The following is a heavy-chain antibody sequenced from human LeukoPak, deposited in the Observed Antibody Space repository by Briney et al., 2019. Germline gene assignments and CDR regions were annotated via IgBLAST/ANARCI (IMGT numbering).Heavy chain of an antibody. CDR1: GFTFSNYN. CDR3: ARDNYDSSGYYFD. V-gene: IGHV3-48*04. CDR2: ISTSGRAI. D-gene: IGHD3-22*01. Sequence: GGSLRLSCAASGFTFSNYNINWVRQAPGKGLEWVSYISTSGRAIFYADSVKGRFTIPRDNAKKSLYLQMNSLRAEDTAVYYCARDNYDSSGYYFDWGQGTLVTVSS. J-gene: IGHJ4*02.